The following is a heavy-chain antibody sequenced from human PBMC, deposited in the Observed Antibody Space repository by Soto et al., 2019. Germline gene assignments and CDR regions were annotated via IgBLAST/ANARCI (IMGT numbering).Heavy chain of an antibody. J-gene: IGHJ6*02. V-gene: IGHV1-3*01. D-gene: IGHD3-3*01. Sequence: XSVKVTCKAFGYTFINYAIHWVRQAPGQRLEWMGWINAGNGNTLYSQKFQGRVTITRDTSANTAYMELSSLTSEDTTVYYCARSNRSGGNYYYGMDVWGQGTTVTVSS. CDR2: INAGNGNT. CDR1: GYTFINYA. CDR3: ARSNRSGGNYYYGMDV.